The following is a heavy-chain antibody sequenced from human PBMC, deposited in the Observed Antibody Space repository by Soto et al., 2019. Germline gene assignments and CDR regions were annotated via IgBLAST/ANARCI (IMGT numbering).Heavy chain of an antibody. CDR1: GGTFSSYA. D-gene: IGHD3-3*01. V-gene: IGHV1-69*13. CDR3: ARSGGGVRFLEWSPYYYYYMDV. CDR2: IIPIFGTA. J-gene: IGHJ6*03. Sequence: SVKVSCKASGGTFSSYAISWVRQAPGQGLEWMGGIIPIFGTANYAQKFQGRVTITADESTSTAYMELSSLRSEDTAVYYCARSGGGVRFLEWSPYYYYYMDVWGKGTTVTVSS.